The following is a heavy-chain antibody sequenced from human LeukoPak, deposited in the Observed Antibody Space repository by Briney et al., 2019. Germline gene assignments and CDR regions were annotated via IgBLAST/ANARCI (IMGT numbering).Heavy chain of an antibody. CDR1: GFTFTDHY. V-gene: IGHV1-2*02. Sequence: ASLKVSCKASGFTFTDHYMHWVRQAPGQGLEWMGWINGKSGVTFYAQQFQDRITVTRDPSISTMYLELNRLTSADPAIYYCARDFDWGPDYWGPGTLVAVSS. J-gene: IGHJ4*02. CDR2: INGKSGVT. CDR3: ARDFDWGPDY. D-gene: IGHD3-16*01.